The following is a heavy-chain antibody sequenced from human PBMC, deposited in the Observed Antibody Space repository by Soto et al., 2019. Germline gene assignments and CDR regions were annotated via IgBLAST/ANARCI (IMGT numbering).Heavy chain of an antibody. CDR1: GYTFTSSG. CDR2: ISAYNVNT. Sequence: QVQLVQSGGEVKKPGASVKVSCKASGYTFTSSGISWVRQAPGQGLEWMGWISAYNVNTNYGQKFQGRVTMTTDTSTSPAYMELRSLRSDDTAVYYCARVFGSGTQSAFFFDYWGQGTLVTVSS. D-gene: IGHD3-10*01. CDR3: ARVFGSGTQSAFFFDY. V-gene: IGHV1-18*04. J-gene: IGHJ4*02.